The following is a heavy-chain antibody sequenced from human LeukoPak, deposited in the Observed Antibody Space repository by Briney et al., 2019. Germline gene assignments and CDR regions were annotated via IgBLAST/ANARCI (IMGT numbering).Heavy chain of an antibody. Sequence: GSLRLSCAVSGFTFSSYSMNGVRQAPGKGLEWVSSITSSSSYIYYADSAKGRFTISRDNARNSLYLQMNSLRAEDTAVYYCARDLTVTSTCWFDRWGQGTLVTVSS. D-gene: IGHD4-11*01. J-gene: IGHJ5*02. CDR1: GFTFSSYS. CDR3: ARDLTVTSTCWFDR. V-gene: IGHV3-21*01. CDR2: ITSSSSYI.